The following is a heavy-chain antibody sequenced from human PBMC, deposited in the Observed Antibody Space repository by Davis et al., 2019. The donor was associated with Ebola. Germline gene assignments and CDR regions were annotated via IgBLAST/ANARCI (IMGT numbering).Heavy chain of an antibody. Sequence: GGSLRLSCAASGFTFSDYYMSWIRQAPGKGLEWVSYISSSGSTIYYADSVKGRFTISRDNAKNSLYLQMNSLRAEDTAVYYCAKVLATTVTIVRTDGMDVWGQGTTVTVSS. V-gene: IGHV3-11*04. CDR1: GFTFSDYY. D-gene: IGHD4-17*01. J-gene: IGHJ6*02. CDR3: AKVLATTVTIVRTDGMDV. CDR2: ISSSGSTI.